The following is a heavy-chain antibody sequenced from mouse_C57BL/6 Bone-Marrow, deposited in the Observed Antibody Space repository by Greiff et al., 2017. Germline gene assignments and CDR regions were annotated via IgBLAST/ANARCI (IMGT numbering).Heavy chain of an antibody. J-gene: IGHJ3*01. CDR1: GYTFTSYG. V-gene: IGHV1-81*01. Sequence: VQLKESGAELVRPGASVKLSCKASGYTFTSYGISWVKQRTGQGLEWIGKIYPRSGNTYYNEKFKGKATLTADKSSSTAYMELRSLTSEDSAVYFCARDLHSAFADWGQGTLVTVSA. CDR3: ARDLHSAFAD. CDR2: IYPRSGNT.